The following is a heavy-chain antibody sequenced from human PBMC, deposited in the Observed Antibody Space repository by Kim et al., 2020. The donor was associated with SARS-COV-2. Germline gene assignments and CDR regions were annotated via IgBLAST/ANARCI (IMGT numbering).Heavy chain of an antibody. V-gene: IGHV1-3*01. J-gene: IGHJ4*02. CDR2: INGGNGYT. D-gene: IGHD3-22*01. CDR3: ARDHRNSSGYYSFDY. CDR1: GYTFYTYA. Sequence: ASVKVSCKASGYTFYTYAMHWVRQAPGQRLEWMGWINGGNGYTEYSKKFQGRVTITWDTSAQTAYMYLSSLRSEDTALYYCARDHRNSSGYYSFDYWGQGTLVTVSS.